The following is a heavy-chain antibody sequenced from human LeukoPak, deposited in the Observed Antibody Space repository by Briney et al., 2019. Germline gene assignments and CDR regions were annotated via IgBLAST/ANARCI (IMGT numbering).Heavy chain of an antibody. J-gene: IGHJ5*02. D-gene: IGHD3-22*01. Sequence: ASVKVSCKASGYTFTSYGISWVRQAPGQGLEWMGWISAYNGNTNYAQKLQGRVTMTTDTSTSTAYMELRSLRSDDTAVYYCAGDRGYYDSSGPGPWGQGTLVTVSS. V-gene: IGHV1-18*01. CDR3: AGDRGYYDSSGPGP. CDR1: GYTFTSYG. CDR2: ISAYNGNT.